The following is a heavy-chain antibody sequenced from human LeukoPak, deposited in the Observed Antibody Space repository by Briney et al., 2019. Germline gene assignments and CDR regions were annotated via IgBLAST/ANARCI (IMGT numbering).Heavy chain of an antibody. D-gene: IGHD3-10*01. J-gene: IGHJ4*02. CDR3: AKLRDGRAFGAIDY. CDR1: GXSFAYYW. Sequence: GESLKISCKGSGXSFAYYWIGWVRHMPGKGLEWMWIIYPGDSDTRYSPSFQAQVTISADKSLTTAYLQWSNLRASDTAMYFCAKLRDGRAFGAIDYWGQGTLVTVSS. CDR2: IYPGDSDT. V-gene: IGHV5-51*01.